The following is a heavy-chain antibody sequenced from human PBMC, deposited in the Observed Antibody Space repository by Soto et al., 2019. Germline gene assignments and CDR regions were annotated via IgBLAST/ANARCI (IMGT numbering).Heavy chain of an antibody. CDR1: RFTFSRYA. CDR3: AKGGAVAGHSYFDY. V-gene: IGHV3-23*01. J-gene: IGHJ4*02. Sequence: EVQLLESGGGLVQPGGSLRLYCAASRFTFSRYAMSWVRQAPGKGLEWVSAISGSGGSTYYADSVKGRFTISRDSSKNTVYLQMNSLRAEDTAVYYCAKGGAVAGHSYFDYWGQGTLVTVSS. D-gene: IGHD6-19*01. CDR2: ISGSGGST.